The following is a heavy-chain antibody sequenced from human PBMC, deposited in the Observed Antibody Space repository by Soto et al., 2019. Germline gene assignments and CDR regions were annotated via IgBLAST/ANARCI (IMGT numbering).Heavy chain of an antibody. Sequence: GGSLRLSCAASGFTFSSYAMSWVRQAPGKGLEWVSAISGSGGSTYYADSVKGRFTISRDNSKNTLYLQMNSLRAEDTAVYYCAKVFSGHSSSDWFDPWGQGTLVTVSS. V-gene: IGHV3-23*01. D-gene: IGHD6-6*01. CDR3: AKVFSGHSSSDWFDP. CDR1: GFTFSSYA. J-gene: IGHJ5*02. CDR2: ISGSGGST.